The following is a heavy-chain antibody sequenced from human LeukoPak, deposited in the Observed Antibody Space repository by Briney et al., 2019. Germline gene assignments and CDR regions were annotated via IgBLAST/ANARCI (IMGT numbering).Heavy chain of an antibody. D-gene: IGHD2-2*01. J-gene: IGHJ6*02. CDR3: ARERGDIVVVPAAPPSYGKDV. V-gene: IGHV3-30*03. CDR2: ISYDGSNK. CDR1: GFTFSSYG. Sequence: PGRSLRLSCAASGFTFSSYGMHWVRQAPGKGLEWVAVISYDGSNKYYADSVKGRFTISRDNSKNTLYLQMNSLRAEDTAVYYCARERGDIVVVPAAPPSYGKDVWGQGTTVTVSS.